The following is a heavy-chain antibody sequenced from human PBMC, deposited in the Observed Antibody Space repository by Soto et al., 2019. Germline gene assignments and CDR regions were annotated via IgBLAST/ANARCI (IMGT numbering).Heavy chain of an antibody. J-gene: IGHJ6*02. CDR1: GGSFSGYY. CDR2: INHSGST. CDR3: ARDLLAMSRYYYYYYGMDV. V-gene: IGHV4-34*01. D-gene: IGHD5-18*01. Sequence: QVQLQQWGAGLLKPSETLSLTCAVYGGSFSGYYWSWIRQPPGKGLEWIGEINHSGSTNYNPSLKSRVTISVDTSKNQFSLKLSSVTAADMAVYYCARDLLAMSRYYYYYYGMDVWGQGTTVTVSS.